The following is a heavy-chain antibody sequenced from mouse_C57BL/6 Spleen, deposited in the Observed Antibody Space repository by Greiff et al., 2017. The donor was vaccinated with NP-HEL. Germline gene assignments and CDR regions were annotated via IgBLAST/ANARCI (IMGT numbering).Heavy chain of an antibody. V-gene: IGHV1-80*01. CDR3: ALIYYYGSSYYAMDY. D-gene: IGHD1-1*01. Sequence: VKLMESGAELVKPGASVKISCKASGYAFSSYWMNWVKQRPGKGLEWIGQIYPGDGDTNYNGKFKGKATLTADKSSSTAYMQLSSLTSEDSAVYFCALIYYYGSSYYAMDYWGQGTSVTVSS. CDR2: IYPGDGDT. CDR1: GYAFSSYW. J-gene: IGHJ4*01.